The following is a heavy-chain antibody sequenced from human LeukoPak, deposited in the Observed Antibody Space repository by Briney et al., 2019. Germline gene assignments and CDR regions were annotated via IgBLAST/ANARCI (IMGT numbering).Heavy chain of an antibody. D-gene: IGHD6-13*01. J-gene: IGHJ3*02. CDR2: VYYSGST. CDR1: GGSISNDY. Sequence: SETLSLTCTVSGGSISNDYRNWIRQPPGKGLEWIGFVYYSGSTNYNPSLESRVTISVDTSKTQFSLKLRSVTAADTAVYYCARRRRLAAVGTDAFDIWGQGTVVTVSS. CDR3: ARRRRLAAVGTDAFDI. V-gene: IGHV4-59*08.